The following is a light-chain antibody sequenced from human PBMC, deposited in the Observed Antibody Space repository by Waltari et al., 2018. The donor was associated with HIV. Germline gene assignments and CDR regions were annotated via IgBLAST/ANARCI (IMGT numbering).Light chain of an antibody. CDR1: QSVLYSSNNKNY. CDR3: QQYYSTPLT. J-gene: IGKJ4*01. Sequence: DIVMTQSPDSLVVSLGERATITCTSSQSVLYSSNNKNYLAWYQQKPGQPPKLLIYWASTRESGVPDRFSGSGSGTDFTLTISSLQAEDVAVYYCQQYYSTPLTFGGGTKVEIK. V-gene: IGKV4-1*01. CDR2: WAS.